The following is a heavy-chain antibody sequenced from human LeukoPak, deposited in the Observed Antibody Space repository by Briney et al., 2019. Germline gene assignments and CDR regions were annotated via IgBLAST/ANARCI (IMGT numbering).Heavy chain of an antibody. D-gene: IGHD2-21*02. CDR1: GESFSGYY. Sequence: PSETLSLTCAVYGESFSGYYWSWIRQPPGKGLEWIGEINDSGSTNYNPSLKSRVTISVDTSKNQFSLKLSSVTAADTAVYYCARVTGLNNFDYWGQGTLVTVSS. J-gene: IGHJ4*02. CDR3: ARVTGLNNFDY. V-gene: IGHV4-34*01. CDR2: INDSGST.